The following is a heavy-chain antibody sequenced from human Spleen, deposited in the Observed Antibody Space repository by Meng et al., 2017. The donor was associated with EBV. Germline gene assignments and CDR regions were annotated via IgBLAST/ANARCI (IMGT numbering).Heavy chain of an antibody. V-gene: IGHV4-30-2*01. J-gene: IGHJ4*02. CDR1: GVSISSGGYS. Sequence: ESGSGLLKPSQTLSLTCAVSGVSISSGGYSWSWIRQPPGKGLEWIGYMHHSGSTYNNPSLKSRVTISVDRSKNQFSLKLSSVTAADTAVYYCAGGPTAMVTYFDYWGQGTLVTVSS. D-gene: IGHD5-18*01. CDR2: MHHSGST. CDR3: AGGPTAMVTYFDY.